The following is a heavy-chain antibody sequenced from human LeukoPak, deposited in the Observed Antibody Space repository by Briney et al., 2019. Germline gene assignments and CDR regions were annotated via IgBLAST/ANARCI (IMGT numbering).Heavy chain of an antibody. CDR3: ARDRSYYTFDY. D-gene: IGHD3-10*01. CDR2: MHHGGST. Sequence: SETLSLTCAVSGYSISSDYHWGWIRQPPGKGLEWIGAMHHGGSTYYNPSLKSRVTISVDTSKNQVSLKLNSATAADTAVYYCARDRSYYTFDYWGQGTLVIVSA. V-gene: IGHV4-38-2*02. J-gene: IGHJ4*02. CDR1: GYSISSDYH.